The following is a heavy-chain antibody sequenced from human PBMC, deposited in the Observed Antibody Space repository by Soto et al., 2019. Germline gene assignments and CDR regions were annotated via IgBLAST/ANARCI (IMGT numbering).Heavy chain of an antibody. D-gene: IGHD2-15*01. Sequence: SETLSLTCTVSGGSIGSGDYYWSWIRQPPGKGLEWIGSIYYSGSTYYNPSLKSRVIISADTSENQFSLKLSSVTAADTAVYHCARDRRLAGTDDWGQGTLVTVSS. CDR3: ARDRRLAGTDD. CDR1: GGSIGSGDYY. CDR2: IYYSGST. V-gene: IGHV4-30-4*01. J-gene: IGHJ4*02.